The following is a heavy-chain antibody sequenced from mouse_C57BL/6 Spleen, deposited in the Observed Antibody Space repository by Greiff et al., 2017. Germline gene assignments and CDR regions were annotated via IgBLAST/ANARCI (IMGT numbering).Heavy chain of an antibody. CDR1: GYTFTSYW. J-gene: IGHJ3*01. V-gene: IGHV1-64*01. Sequence: QVQLQQPRAELVKPGASVKLSCKASGYTFTSYWMHWVKQRPGQGLEWIGMIHPNSGSTNYNEKFKSKATLTVDKSSSTAYMQLSSLTSEDSAVYYCAKLGRGPWFAYWGPGTLVTVSA. CDR2: IHPNSGST. CDR3: AKLGRGPWFAY. D-gene: IGHD4-1*01.